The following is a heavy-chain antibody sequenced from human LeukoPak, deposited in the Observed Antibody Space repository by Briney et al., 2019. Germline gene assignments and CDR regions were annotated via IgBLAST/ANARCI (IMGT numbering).Heavy chain of an antibody. CDR2: INPNSGGT. J-gene: IGHJ6*03. D-gene: IGHD3-10*01. CDR1: GYTFTGYY. V-gene: IGHV1-2*02. CDR3: ARDRSSGSYLYYYYYMDV. Sequence: ASVKVSCKASGYTFTGYYMHWVRQAPGQGLEWMGWINPNSGGTNYAQKFQGRVTITRDTSISTAYMELSSLRSEDTAVYHCARDRSSGSYLYYYYYMDVWGKGTTVTISS.